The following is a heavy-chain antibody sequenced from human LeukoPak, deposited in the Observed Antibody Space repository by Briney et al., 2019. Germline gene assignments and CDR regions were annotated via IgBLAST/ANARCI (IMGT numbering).Heavy chain of an antibody. J-gene: IGHJ5*02. Sequence: ASVKVSCKASGYTFTGYYMHWVRQAPGQGLEWMGWINPNSGGTNYAQKFQGRVTMTRNTSISTAYMELSSLRSEDTAVYYCARQVVVAATSTGFDPWGQGTLVTVSS. D-gene: IGHD2-15*01. CDR2: INPNSGGT. CDR1: GYTFTGYY. CDR3: ARQVVVAATSTGFDP. V-gene: IGHV1-2*02.